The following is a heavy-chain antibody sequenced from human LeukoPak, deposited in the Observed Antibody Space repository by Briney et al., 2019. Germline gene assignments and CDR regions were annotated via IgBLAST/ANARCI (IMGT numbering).Heavy chain of an antibody. CDR1: GGSISSSSYY. V-gene: IGHV4-39*07. J-gene: IGHJ6*03. CDR3: ARVGYYDSPGRGYYYYMDV. D-gene: IGHD3-22*01. CDR2: IYYSGST. Sequence: SETLSLTCTVSGGSISSSSYYWGWIRQPPGKGLEWIGSIYYSGSTNYNPSLKSRVTISVDTSKNQFSLKLSSVTAADTAVYYCARVGYYDSPGRGYYYYMDVWGKGTTVTISS.